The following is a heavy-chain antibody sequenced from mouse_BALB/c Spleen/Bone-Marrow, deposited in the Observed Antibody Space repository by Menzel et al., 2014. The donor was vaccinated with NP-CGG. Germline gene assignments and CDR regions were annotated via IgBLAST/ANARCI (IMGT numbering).Heavy chain of an antibody. CDR1: GYTFTSYV. CDR3: ARSLYGYDWYFDV. J-gene: IGHJ1*01. V-gene: IGHV1-14*01. D-gene: IGHD2-2*01. Sequence: EVKLVESGPELVKPGASVKMSCKASGYTFTSYVMHWVKQKPGRGLEWIENINPYNDNTKYNEKFKGKATLTSDKSSSTAYMELSSLTSEDSAVYYCARSLYGYDWYFDVWGAGTTVTVSS. CDR2: INPYNDNT.